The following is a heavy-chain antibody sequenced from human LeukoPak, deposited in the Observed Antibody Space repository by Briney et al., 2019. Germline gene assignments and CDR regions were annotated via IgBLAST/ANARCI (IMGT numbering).Heavy chain of an antibody. CDR3: ARRSYDLGYCSGGSCYSTDAFDI. CDR1: GGSISSSSYY. D-gene: IGHD2-15*01. Sequence: SETLSLTCTVSGGSISSSSYYWGWIRQPPGKGLEWIGSIYYSGSTYYNPSLESRVTISVDTSKNQFSLKLSSVTAADTAVYYCARRSYDLGYCSGGSCYSTDAFDIWGQGTMVTVSS. V-gene: IGHV4-39*01. CDR2: IYYSGST. J-gene: IGHJ3*02.